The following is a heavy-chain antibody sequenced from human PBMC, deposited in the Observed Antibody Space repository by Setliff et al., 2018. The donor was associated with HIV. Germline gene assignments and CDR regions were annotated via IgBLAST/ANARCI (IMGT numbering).Heavy chain of an antibody. J-gene: IGHJ4*02. CDR1: DGSISSYY. V-gene: IGHV4-4*08. D-gene: IGHD4-17*01. CDR2: IYTSGST. CDR3: ERQLSGGDPYFDY. Sequence: PSETLSLTCTVSDGSISSYYWSWIRQPPGKGLEWIGYIYTSGSTKYNPSLNSRVTISVDTSKDQFSLKLSSVTAADTAVYYCERQLSGGDPYFDYWGQGTLVTVSS.